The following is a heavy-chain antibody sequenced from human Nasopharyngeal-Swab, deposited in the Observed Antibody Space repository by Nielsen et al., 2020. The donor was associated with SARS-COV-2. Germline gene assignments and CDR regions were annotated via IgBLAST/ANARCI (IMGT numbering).Heavy chain of an antibody. CDR3: ARRSGQRWDYWYFDL. CDR2: INHIGST. Sequence: SETLSLTCAVSGGSFSGYYWSWIRQPPGKGLEWIGEINHIGSTNYNPSLKSLVTISVDTSKNQFSLKLSSVTAADTAVYYCARRSGQRWDYWYFDLWGRGTLVTVSS. V-gene: IGHV4-34*01. D-gene: IGHD4-23*01. J-gene: IGHJ2*01. CDR1: GGSFSGYY.